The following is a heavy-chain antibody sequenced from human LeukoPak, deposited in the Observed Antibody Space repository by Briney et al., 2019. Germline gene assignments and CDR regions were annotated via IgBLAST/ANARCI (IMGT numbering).Heavy chain of an antibody. V-gene: IGHV1-24*01. CDR3: ATDTRESSGYPGFDY. D-gene: IGHD3-22*01. Sequence: ASVKVSCKVSGYTLTELSMHWVRQAPGKGLEWMGGFDPGDGETIYAQKFQGRVTMTEDTSTDTAYMELSSLRSEDTAVYYCATDTRESSGYPGFDYWGQGTLVTVSS. CDR2: FDPGDGET. J-gene: IGHJ4*02. CDR1: GYTLTELS.